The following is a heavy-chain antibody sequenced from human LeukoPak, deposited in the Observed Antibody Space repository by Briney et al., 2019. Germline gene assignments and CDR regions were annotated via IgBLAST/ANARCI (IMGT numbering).Heavy chain of an antibody. CDR1: GFTFSNAW. V-gene: IGHV3-15*01. CDR3: TTDKVYGDYEPDAY. D-gene: IGHD4-17*01. J-gene: IGHJ4*02. CDR2: IKSKTDGGTT. Sequence: GGSLRLSCAASGFTFSNAWMSWVRQAPGKGLEWVGRIKSKTDGGTTDYAAPVKGRFTISRDDSKNTLYLQMNSLKTEDTAVYYCTTDKVYGDYEPDAYWGQGTLVTVSS.